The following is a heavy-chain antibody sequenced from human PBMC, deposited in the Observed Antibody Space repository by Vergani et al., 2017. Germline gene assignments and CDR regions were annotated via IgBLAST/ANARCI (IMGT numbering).Heavy chain of an antibody. Sequence: EVELVQSGPEMRKPGESLKISCKGSEYSFGNYWIGWVHQMPGKGLEWMGIIYPAYSDTSYSPSFQGQITISADKSISTAFLQWDSLKASDTALYYCARHTTYTDSWGQGTLVTVSS. D-gene: IGHD1-1*01. CDR1: EYSFGNYW. CDR2: IYPAYSDT. J-gene: IGHJ4*02. V-gene: IGHV5-51*07. CDR3: ARHTTYTDS.